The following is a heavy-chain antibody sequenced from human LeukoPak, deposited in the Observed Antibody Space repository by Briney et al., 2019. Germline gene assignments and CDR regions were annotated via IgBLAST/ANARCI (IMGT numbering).Heavy chain of an antibody. D-gene: IGHD2-8*02. J-gene: IGHJ5*02. V-gene: IGHV4-34*01. CDR2: INHSGST. Sequence: SETLSLTCAVYGGSFGGYYWSWIRQPPGKGLEWIGEINHSGSTNYNPSLKSRVTISVDTSKNQFSLKLSSVTAADTAVYYCARAVVYAIRGFDPWGQGTLVTVSS. CDR3: ARAVVYAIRGFDP. CDR1: GGSFGGYY.